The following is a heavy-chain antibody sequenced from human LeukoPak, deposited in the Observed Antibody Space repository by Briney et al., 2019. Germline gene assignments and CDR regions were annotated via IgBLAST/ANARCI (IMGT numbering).Heavy chain of an antibody. Sequence: SVKVSCKASGGTFSSYAISWVRQAPGQGLEWMGGIIPIFGTANYAQKFQGRVTITADESTSTAYMELSSLRSEDTAVYYCAREYYGSGYLDYWGQGTLVTDSS. J-gene: IGHJ4*02. V-gene: IGHV1-69*13. D-gene: IGHD3-10*01. CDR3: AREYYGSGYLDY. CDR1: GGTFSSYA. CDR2: IIPIFGTA.